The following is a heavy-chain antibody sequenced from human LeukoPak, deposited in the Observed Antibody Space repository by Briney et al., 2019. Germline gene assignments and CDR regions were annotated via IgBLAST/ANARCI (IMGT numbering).Heavy chain of an antibody. CDR1: GGSISSGGYS. CDR3: AIGGNSAWFDP. D-gene: IGHD4-23*01. J-gene: IGHJ5*02. V-gene: IGHV4-30-4*07. Sequence: SQTLSLTCAVSGGSISSGGYSWSWIRQPPGKGLEWIGYIYYSGSTYYNPSLKSRVTISVDTSKNQFSLKLSSVTAADTAVYYCAIGGNSAWFDPWGQGTLVTVSS. CDR2: IYYSGST.